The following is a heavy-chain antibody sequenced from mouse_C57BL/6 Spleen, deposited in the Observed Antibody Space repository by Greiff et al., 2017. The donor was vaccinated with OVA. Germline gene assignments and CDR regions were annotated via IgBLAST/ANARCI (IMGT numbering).Heavy chain of an antibody. CDR2: IYPGDGDT. J-gene: IGHJ4*01. CDR1: GYAFSSSW. CDR3: ARPGSSYAMDY. D-gene: IGHD1-1*01. Sequence: QVQLQQSGPELVKPGASVKISCKASGYAFSSSWMNWVKQRPGKGLEWIGRIYPGDGDTNSNGKFKGKATLTADKSSSTAYMQLSSLTSEDSAVYFCARPGSSYAMDYWGQGTSVTVSS. V-gene: IGHV1-82*01.